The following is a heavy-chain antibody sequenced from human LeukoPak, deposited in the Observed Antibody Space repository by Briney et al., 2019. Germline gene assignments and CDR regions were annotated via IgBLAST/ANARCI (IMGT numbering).Heavy chain of an antibody. CDR3: ARAGRAYSSSWYWFDP. CDR1: GFTFSSDW. D-gene: IGHD6-13*01. CDR2: INSEGRST. V-gene: IGHV3-74*01. J-gene: IGHJ5*02. Sequence: PGGCLRLSCAASGFTFSSDWMHWVRHAPGKGLVWGSRINSEGRSTIYADSVKGGFTISRDNAKNTLYRRRKSLRAEDTAAYYCARAGRAYSSSWYWFDPWGQGTLVTVSS.